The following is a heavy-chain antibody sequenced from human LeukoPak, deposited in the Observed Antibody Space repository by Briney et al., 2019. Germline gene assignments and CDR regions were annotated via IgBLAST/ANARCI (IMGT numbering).Heavy chain of an antibody. V-gene: IGHV3-21*01. D-gene: IGHD4-17*01. J-gene: IGHJ4*02. Sequence: GGSLRLSCAASGFTFSSYSMNWVRQAPGKGLEWVSSISSSSSYIHYADSVKGRFTISRDNAKNSLYLQMNSLRAEDTAVYYCARDHQFYGDHAPATDYWGQGTLVTVSS. CDR1: GFTFSSYS. CDR2: ISSSSSYI. CDR3: ARDHQFYGDHAPATDY.